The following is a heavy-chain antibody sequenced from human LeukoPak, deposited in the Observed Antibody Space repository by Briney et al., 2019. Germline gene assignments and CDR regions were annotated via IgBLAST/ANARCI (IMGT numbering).Heavy chain of an antibody. J-gene: IGHJ4*02. CDR2: ISSSSSTI. Sequence: GGSLRLSCAASGFTFSSYSMNWVRQAPGKGLEWVSYISSSSSTIYYADSVKGRFTISRDNAKNSLYLQMNSLRAEDTAVYYCARVDSPPQPEVAPGEPWDWGQGTLVTVSS. CDR3: ARVDSPPQPEVAPGEPWD. V-gene: IGHV3-48*04. CDR1: GFTFSSYS. D-gene: IGHD5-12*01.